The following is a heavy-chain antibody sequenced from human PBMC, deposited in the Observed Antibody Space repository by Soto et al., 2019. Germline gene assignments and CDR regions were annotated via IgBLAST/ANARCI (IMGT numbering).Heavy chain of an antibody. CDR2: IMPFFGSG. CDR1: RGTFTNYA. CDR3: ATFTTGTIHFDY. D-gene: IGHD1-1*01. J-gene: IGHJ4*02. V-gene: IGHV1-69*05. Sequence: SAQVSLKALRGTFTNYAFSWVRQAPGQGLEWMGGIMPFFGSGNYAQNFQGRVSLTTDTSTNTAYMDVRSLHSDDTAVYYCATFTTGTIHFDYWGQGTQVTVSS.